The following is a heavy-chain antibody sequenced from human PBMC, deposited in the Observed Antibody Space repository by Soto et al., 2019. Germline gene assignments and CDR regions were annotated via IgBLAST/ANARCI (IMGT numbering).Heavy chain of an antibody. CDR3: VKTFFAGYYSFES. CDR1: ELTFNTYA. D-gene: IGHD3-9*01. CDR2: ISGSGDST. Sequence: GRYPKLSCAAYELTFNTYAMSCVRQAPGKGLEWVSTISGSGDSTNYADSVKGRFTISRDNSKNTLYLQMNRLRAEDTAVYYYVKTFFAGYYSFESWGQGTPVT. J-gene: IGHJ4*02. V-gene: IGHV3-23*01.